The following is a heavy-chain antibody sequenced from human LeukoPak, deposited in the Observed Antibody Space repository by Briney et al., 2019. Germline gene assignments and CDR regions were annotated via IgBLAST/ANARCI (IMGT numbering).Heavy chain of an antibody. CDR1: GYSLGSGFY. Sequence: PSETLSLTCAVSGYSLGSGFYCGWVRHPPGKGLEWIGNMYHTGTIYYNPSLRSRLTISEDTSKRHFSLTVDSVTAADTAVYYCATGRYSGSVDYWGQGILVTVSS. CDR3: ATGRYSGSVDY. D-gene: IGHD1-26*01. CDR2: MYHTGTI. J-gene: IGHJ4*02. V-gene: IGHV4-38-2*01.